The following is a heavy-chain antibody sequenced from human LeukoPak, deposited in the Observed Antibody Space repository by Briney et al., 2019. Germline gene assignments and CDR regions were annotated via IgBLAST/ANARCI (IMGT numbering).Heavy chain of an antibody. V-gene: IGHV1-69*01. D-gene: IGHD2-2*01. CDR3: ASRLYCSNTRCRNFPFAY. CDR2: IIPIFGTA. Sequence: SVKVSCKASGGTFSSYAISWVRQAPGQGLEWMGGIIPIFGTANYAQKFQGRVAITADESTSTAYMELSSLRSEDTAIYYCASRLYCSNTRCRNFPFAYWGQGTLVTVSS. CDR1: GGTFSSYA. J-gene: IGHJ4*02.